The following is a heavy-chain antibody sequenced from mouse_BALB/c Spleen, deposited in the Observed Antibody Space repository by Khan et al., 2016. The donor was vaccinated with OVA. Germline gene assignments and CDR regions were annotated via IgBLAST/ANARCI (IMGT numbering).Heavy chain of an antibody. Sequence: EVQLVEPGPSLVKPSQTLSPTGPVTGDFTTSVYWIWIRKFPGNKLDYMGYISYSGNTYYNPSLKSRISITRDTSKNPYYLETNSETTEDTATYYSACELRGCAYGGQGTLVTVAA. D-gene: IGHD1-1*01. CDR2: ISYSGNT. J-gene: IGHJ3*01. V-gene: IGHV3-8*02. CDR3: ACELRGCAY. CDR1: GDFTTSVY.